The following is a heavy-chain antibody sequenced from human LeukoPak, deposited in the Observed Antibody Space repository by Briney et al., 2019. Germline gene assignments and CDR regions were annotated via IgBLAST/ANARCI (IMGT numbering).Heavy chain of an antibody. V-gene: IGHV4-30-4*08. D-gene: IGHD2-21*01. CDR2: IYYSGST. J-gene: IGHJ4*02. Sequence: SETLSLICTVSGGSISDYYWSWIRQPPGKGLEWIGYIYYSGSTYYNPSFKSRVTISVDTSKNQFSLKLSSVTAADTAVYYCAREPYCGGDCYSAANWGQGTLVTVSS. CDR1: GGSISDYY. CDR3: AREPYCGGDCYSAAN.